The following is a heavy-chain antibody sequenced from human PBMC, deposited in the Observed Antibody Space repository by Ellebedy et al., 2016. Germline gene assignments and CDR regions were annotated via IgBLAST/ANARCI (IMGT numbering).Heavy chain of an antibody. Sequence: GESLKISXTASGFTFGDYAMSWLRQAPGKGLEWVGFIRSKAYGGTTEYAASVKGRFTISRDDSKSIAYLQMNSLKTEDTAVYYCTRIGYCSSTSCYRFDYWGQGTLVTVSS. CDR3: TRIGYCSSTSCYRFDY. CDR2: IRSKAYGGTT. CDR1: GFTFGDYA. D-gene: IGHD2-2*02. V-gene: IGHV3-49*03. J-gene: IGHJ4*02.